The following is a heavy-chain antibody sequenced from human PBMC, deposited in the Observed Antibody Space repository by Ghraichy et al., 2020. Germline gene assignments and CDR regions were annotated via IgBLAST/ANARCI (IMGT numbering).Heavy chain of an antibody. J-gene: IGHJ4*02. V-gene: IGHV4-59*01. CDR2: IYYSGST. D-gene: IGHD2-15*01. CDR1: GGSISSYY. Sequence: ETLSLTCTVSGGSISSYYWTWIRQPPGKGLEWIGYIYYSGSTNYNPSLKSRVAISVDTSKNQFSLKLSSVTAADTAVYYCARRGSAAYPFDYWGQGTLVTVSS. CDR3: ARRGSAAYPFDY.